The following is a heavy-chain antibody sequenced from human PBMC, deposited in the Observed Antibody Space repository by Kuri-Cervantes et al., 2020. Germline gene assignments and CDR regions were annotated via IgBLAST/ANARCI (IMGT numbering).Heavy chain of an antibody. CDR1: GGSISSGGYY. CDR3: AREAWSGYYPSNWFDP. CDR2: IYYSGST. J-gene: IGHJ5*02. Sequence: LRLSCTVSGGSISSGGYYWSWIRQHPGKGLEWIGYIYYSGSTYYNPSLKSRVTISVDTSKNQFSLKLSSVTAADTAVYYCAREAWSGYYPSNWFDPWGQGTLVTVSS. V-gene: IGHV4-31*03. D-gene: IGHD3-3*01.